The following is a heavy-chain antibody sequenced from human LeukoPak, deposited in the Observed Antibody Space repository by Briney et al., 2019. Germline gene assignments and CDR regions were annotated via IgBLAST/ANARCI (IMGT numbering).Heavy chain of an antibody. Sequence: SETLSLTCTVSGGSISSYYWSWIRQPPGKGLEWIGYIYYSGSTNYNPSLKSRVTISVDTSKNQFSPKLTSVTAADTAVYYCARVGLGYYGSGFYYYYMDVWGKGTTVTISS. CDR1: GGSISSYY. J-gene: IGHJ6*03. D-gene: IGHD3-10*01. V-gene: IGHV4-59*01. CDR3: ARVGLGYYGSGFYYYYMDV. CDR2: IYYSGST.